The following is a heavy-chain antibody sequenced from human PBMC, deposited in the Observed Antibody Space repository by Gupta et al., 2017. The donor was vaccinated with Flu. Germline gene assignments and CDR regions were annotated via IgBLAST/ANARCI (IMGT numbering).Heavy chain of an antibody. CDR2: IVPIFGTS. CDR1: GVTFSNYA. Sequence: QGQLVQSGTEVTQPGSSVQVSCRASGVTFSNYAISWVRPAPGQGLEWMGGIVPIFGTSNYAQKFQGRLTITTDESMTSAYMELSSLRSEDTAVYFCARRALPCEGGSCYLSFDYWGHEAWSPSP. CDR3: ARRALPCEGGSCYLSFDY. J-gene: IGHJ4*01. D-gene: IGHD2-15*01. V-gene: IGHV1-69*01.